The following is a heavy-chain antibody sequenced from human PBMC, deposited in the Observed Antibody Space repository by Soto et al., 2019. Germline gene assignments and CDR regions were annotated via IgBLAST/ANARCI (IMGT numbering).Heavy chain of an antibody. Sequence: QVQLVQSGAEVKKPGSSVKVSCMASGGTFSSYAISWVRQAPGQGLEWMGGIIPILGTASYAQKFQGRVTITADKSTSSAYMERSRLRSEDTAVYYCASPTREWLPPAWDYYYGMDVWGQGAMVTGSS. V-gene: IGHV1-69*06. D-gene: IGHD3-3*01. CDR1: GGTFSSYA. CDR2: IIPILGTA. CDR3: ASPTREWLPPAWDYYYGMDV. J-gene: IGHJ6*02.